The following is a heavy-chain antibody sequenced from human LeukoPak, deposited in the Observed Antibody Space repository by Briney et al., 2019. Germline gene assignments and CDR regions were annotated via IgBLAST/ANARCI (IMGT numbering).Heavy chain of an antibody. V-gene: IGHV3-7*01. D-gene: IGHD3-3*01. J-gene: IGHJ6*03. CDR3: AREGYYDFWSGYYHPYYYYMDV. Sequence: QSGGSLRLSCAASGFTFSSYWMSWVRQAPGKGLEWVANIKQDGSEKYYVDSVKGRFTISRDNAKNSLYLQMNSLRAEDTAVYYCAREGYYDFWSGYYHPYYYYMDVWGKGTTVTVSS. CDR1: GFTFSSYW. CDR2: IKQDGSEK.